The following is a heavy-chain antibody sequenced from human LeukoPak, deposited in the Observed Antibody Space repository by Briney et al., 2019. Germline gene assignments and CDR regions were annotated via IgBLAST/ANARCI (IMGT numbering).Heavy chain of an antibody. Sequence: PSETLSLTCSVSGDSIRGRSYYWAWIRQPPGKGLEWIGSIYYYSGSTHYNPTPKSRVAISVDASKNQFSLKLSSVTAADTAVYYCARGEHYTTLDYWGQGTLVTVSS. CDR1: GDSIRGRSYY. J-gene: IGHJ4*02. V-gene: IGHV4-39*01. CDR2: IYYYSGST. D-gene: IGHD4-11*01. CDR3: ARGEHYTTLDY.